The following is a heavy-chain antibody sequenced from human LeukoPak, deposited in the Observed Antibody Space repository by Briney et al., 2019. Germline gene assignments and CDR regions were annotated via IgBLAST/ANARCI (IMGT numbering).Heavy chain of an antibody. V-gene: IGHV4-39*01. D-gene: IGHD6-6*01. J-gene: IGHJ4*02. CDR2: IYYSGST. CDR1: GGYISSSSYF. CDR3: ARREGARPMDY. Sequence: PSETLSLACTVSGGYISSSSYFWGWIRQPPGKGLEWIGSIYYSGSTYYNPSLKSRVTLSVDASKNQFSLKLSSVTAADTAIYYCARREGARPMDYWGQGILVTVSS.